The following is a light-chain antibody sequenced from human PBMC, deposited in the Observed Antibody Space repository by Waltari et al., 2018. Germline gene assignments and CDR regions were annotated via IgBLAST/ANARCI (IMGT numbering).Light chain of an antibody. CDR2: GSS. CDR3: QQYGSSILYT. J-gene: IGKJ2*01. CDR1: QSLSKRY. V-gene: IGKV3-20*01. Sequence: EVVLTQSPGTLSLSPGEKATLSCRASQSLSKRYLAWYQQKPGQAPRLIIYGSSSRAAGIPDRFSGSGSGTDFSLTINGLEPDDSAVYYCQQYGSSILYTFGQGTKLEIK.